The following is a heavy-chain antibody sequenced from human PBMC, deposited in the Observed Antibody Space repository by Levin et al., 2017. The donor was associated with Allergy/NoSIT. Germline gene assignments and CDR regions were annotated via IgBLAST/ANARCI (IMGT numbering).Heavy chain of an antibody. CDR1: GFTFSSYG. J-gene: IGHJ1*01. CDR2: ISYDGSNK. D-gene: IGHD6-13*01. V-gene: IGHV3-30*18. CDR3: AKDLPGIAAAGKGGYFQH. Sequence: PGGSLRLSCAASGFTFSSYGMHWVRQAPGKGLEWVAVISYDGSNKYYADSVKGRFTISRDNSKNTLYLQMNSLRAEDTAVYYCAKDLPGIAAAGKGGYFQHWGQGTLVTVSS.